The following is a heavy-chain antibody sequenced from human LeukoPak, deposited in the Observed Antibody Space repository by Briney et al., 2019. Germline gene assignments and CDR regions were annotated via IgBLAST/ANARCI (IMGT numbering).Heavy chain of an antibody. J-gene: IGHJ4*02. CDR3: ARDRGSAMYYFDY. CDR2: IIPIFGTA. Sequence: GASVQVSCKTSGYTFTGYYLHWVRQAPGQGLEWMGGIIPIFGTANYAQKFQGRVTITADESTSTAYMELSSLRSEDTAVYYCARDRGSAMYYFDYWGQGTLVTVCS. V-gene: IGHV1-69*13. CDR1: GYTFTGYY.